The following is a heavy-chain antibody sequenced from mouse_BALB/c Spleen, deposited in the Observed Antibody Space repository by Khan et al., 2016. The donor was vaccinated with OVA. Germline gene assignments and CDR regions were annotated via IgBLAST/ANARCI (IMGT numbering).Heavy chain of an antibody. J-gene: IGHJ4*01. V-gene: IGHV9-4*02. Sequence: QIQLVQSGPELKKPGETVRISCKASGYTFTTAGIQWVQKMPGKGLKWIGWINTHSGVPKYAEDFKGRFAFSLEISGNTAYLQITNLKNEDTATYFCASGGAAYYRNDGGAMEYWGQGTSVTVSS. D-gene: IGHD2-14*01. CDR3: ASGGAAYYRNDGGAMEY. CDR1: GYTFTTAG. CDR2: INTHSGVP.